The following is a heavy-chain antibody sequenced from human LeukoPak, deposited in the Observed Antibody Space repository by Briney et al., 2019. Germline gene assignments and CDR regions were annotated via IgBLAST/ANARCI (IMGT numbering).Heavy chain of an antibody. CDR1: GFDLSTYE. CDR3: ARGDPHADL. V-gene: IGHV3-48*03. CDR2: ITISGHTK. Sequence: GGSLRLSCAASGFDLSTYEVNWVRQAPGKGLEWIADITISGHTKNYADSVKGRFTISRDNARTSLYLQMNSLRVEDTGVYYCARGDPHADLWGQGTLVTVSS. J-gene: IGHJ5*02.